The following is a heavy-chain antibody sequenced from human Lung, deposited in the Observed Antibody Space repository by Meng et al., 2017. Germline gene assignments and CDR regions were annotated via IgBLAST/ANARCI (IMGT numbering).Heavy chain of an antibody. J-gene: IGHJ4*02. Sequence: QVQLQESGPGLVKPSQTLSLTCTVSGGSISSGGYYWSWIRQYPGKGLEWIGCIYYSGSTYYNPSLRTRVTISLDTSKNQFSLKLSSVTAADTAVYYCVGTIGYYYAMAYWGQGTLVTVSS. CDR2: IYYSGST. CDR1: GGSISSGGYY. D-gene: IGHD3-22*01. CDR3: VGTIGYYYAMAY. V-gene: IGHV4-31*03.